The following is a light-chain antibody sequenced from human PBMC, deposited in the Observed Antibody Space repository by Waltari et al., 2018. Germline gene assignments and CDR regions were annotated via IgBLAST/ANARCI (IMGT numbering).Light chain of an antibody. V-gene: IGKV3-11*01. Sequence: EIVLTQSPATLSLSPGDRANLSCWASQSVRSSLPCARQRHGQAPRFLTYDASNRATVIPGRVRGSGSGTDFTLTTSRLEPEDFAVYYGQWRSHWPPLACGGGTKVE. CDR1: QSVRSS. J-gene: IGKJ4*01. CDR3: QWRSHWPPLA. CDR2: DAS.